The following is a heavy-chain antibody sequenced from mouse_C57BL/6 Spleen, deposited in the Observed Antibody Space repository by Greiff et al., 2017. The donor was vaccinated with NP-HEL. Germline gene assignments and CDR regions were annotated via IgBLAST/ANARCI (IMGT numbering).Heavy chain of an antibody. CDR3: ARYSYGNYRYFDV. CDR2: IRNKANGYTT. CDR1: GFTFTDYY. Sequence: EVMLVESGGGLVQPGGSLSLSCAASGFTFTDYYMSWVRQPPGKALEWLGFIRNKANGYTTEYSASVKGRFTISRDNSQSILYLQMNALRAEDSATYYCARYSYGNYRYFDVWGTGTTVTVSS. J-gene: IGHJ1*03. V-gene: IGHV7-3*01. D-gene: IGHD2-1*01.